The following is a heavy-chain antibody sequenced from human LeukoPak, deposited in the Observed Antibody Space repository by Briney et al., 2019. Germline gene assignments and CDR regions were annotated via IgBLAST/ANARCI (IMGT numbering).Heavy chain of an antibody. J-gene: IGHJ5*02. V-gene: IGHV3-30*04. CDR1: GFTFSSYA. CDR2: ISYDGSNK. Sequence: GGSLRLSCAASGFTFSSYAMHWVRQAPGKGLEWVAVISYDGSNKYYADSVKGRFTISRDNSKNTLYLQMNSLRAEDTAVYYCAILAGYSSDPGFDPWGQGTLVTVSS. D-gene: IGHD6-19*01. CDR3: AILAGYSSDPGFDP.